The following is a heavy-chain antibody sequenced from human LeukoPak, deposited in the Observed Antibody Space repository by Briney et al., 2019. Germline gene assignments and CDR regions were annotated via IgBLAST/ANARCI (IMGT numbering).Heavy chain of an antibody. V-gene: IGHV3-21*01. CDR2: ISSSSSYI. CDR1: GFTFRTYS. J-gene: IGHJ4*02. D-gene: IGHD3-22*01. CDR3: ARDLKYYDSSGFDY. Sequence: GGSLRLSCAASGFTFRTYSMTWVRQAPGKGLEWVSCISSSSSYIYYTDSVKGRFTISRDNAKNSLTLQMNSLRAEDTAVYYCARDLKYYDSSGFDYWGQGTLVTVSS.